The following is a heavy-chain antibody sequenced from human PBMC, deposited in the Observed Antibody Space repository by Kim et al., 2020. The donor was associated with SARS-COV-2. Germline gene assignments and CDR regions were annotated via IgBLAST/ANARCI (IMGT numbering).Heavy chain of an antibody. V-gene: IGHV1-3*01. CDR3: ARDLYSGSYSWFDP. D-gene: IGHD1-26*01. J-gene: IGHJ5*02. Sequence: SQKFQGRVTSTRDTSASTAYMELSSLRSEDTAVYYCARDLYSGSYSWFDPWGQGTLVTVSS.